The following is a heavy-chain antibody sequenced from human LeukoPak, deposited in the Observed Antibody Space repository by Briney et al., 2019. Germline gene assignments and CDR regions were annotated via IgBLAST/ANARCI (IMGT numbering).Heavy chain of an antibody. CDR3: AKRGVVIGVILVGFHKEAYYFGS. D-gene: IGHD2-21*01. J-gene: IGHJ4*01. CDR1: GITLSNYG. CDR2: ISGSGGGT. Sequence: PGGSLRLSCAVAGITLSNYGMSWVRQAPGKGLEWVAGISGSGGGTNYADSVKGRFTISRDNPKHTLYLQMNSLRAEDTAVYFRAKRGVVIGVILVGFHKEAYYFGSWGHGALVTVSS. V-gene: IGHV3-23*01.